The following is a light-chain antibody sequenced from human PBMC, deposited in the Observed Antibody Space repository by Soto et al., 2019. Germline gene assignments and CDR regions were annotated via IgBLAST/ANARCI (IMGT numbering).Light chain of an antibody. Sequence: QSALTQPASVSGSPGQSITISCTGTNRDVGSYKFVSWYQHYPNKAPKLMIYEVNKRPSGVSDRFSGSKSGNTASLTISRLQAEDEADYYCCSYAGTTIYWVFGGGTKVTVL. CDR3: CSYAGTTIYWV. CDR1: NRDVGSYKF. V-gene: IGLV2-23*02. J-gene: IGLJ3*02. CDR2: EVN.